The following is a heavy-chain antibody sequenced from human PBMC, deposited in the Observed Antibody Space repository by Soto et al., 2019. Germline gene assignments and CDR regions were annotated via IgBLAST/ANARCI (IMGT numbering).Heavy chain of an antibody. CDR3: ARDLHPGDY. CDR2: ISAYNGNT. J-gene: IGHJ4*02. D-gene: IGHD4-4*01. CDR1: GYTFTSYV. V-gene: IGHV1-18*01. Sequence: HVQLVQSGAEVKKPGASVKVSCKASGYTFTSYVISWVRQAPGQGLEWMGWISAYNGNTNYAQKLQGRVTMTTDTPTSTAYMERRSLRSDDTSVYSFARDLHPGDYWGQGTLVTVSS.